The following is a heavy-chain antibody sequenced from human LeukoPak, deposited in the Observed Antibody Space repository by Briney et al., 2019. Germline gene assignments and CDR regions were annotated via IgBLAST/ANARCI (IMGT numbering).Heavy chain of an antibody. CDR1: GGSVSSGSYY. J-gene: IGHJ2*01. V-gene: IGHV4-61*01. CDR2: IYYSGST. Sequence: SETLSLTCTVSGGSVSSGSYYWSWIRQPPGKGLEWIGYIYYSGSTDYNPSLKSRVTISVDTSKNQFSLRLSSVIAADTAVYYCARGLHGWYFDLWGRGTLVTVSS. D-gene: IGHD5-18*01. CDR3: ARGLHGWYFDL.